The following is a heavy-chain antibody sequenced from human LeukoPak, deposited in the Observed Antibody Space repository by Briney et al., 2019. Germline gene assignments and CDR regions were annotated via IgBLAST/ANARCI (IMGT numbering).Heavy chain of an antibody. J-gene: IGHJ4*02. D-gene: IGHD2-15*01. CDR2: ISAYNGNT. CDR1: GYTFTSYG. Sequence: ASVKVSCKASGYTFTSYGISWVRQAPGQGLEWIGWISAYNGNTNYAQKLQGRVTMTTDTSTSTAYMELRSLRSDDTAVYYCARDTRGVTRFVVVVAASIDYWGQGTLVTVSS. V-gene: IGHV1-18*01. CDR3: ARDTRGVTRFVVVVAASIDY.